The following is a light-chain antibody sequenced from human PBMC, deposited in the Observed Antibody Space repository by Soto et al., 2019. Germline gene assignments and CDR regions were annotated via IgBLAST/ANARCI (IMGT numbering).Light chain of an antibody. Sequence: SVRSKSKDSLAVSLGERASINCKSSQSVLYSSNNKNYLAWYRQKPGQAPRLLIYDASNRATGIPARFSGSGSGTDFTLTISSLEPEDFAVYYCPLRSSWPIPSGHGTRLDIK. CDR3: PLRSSWPIP. CDR2: DAS. J-gene: IGKJ5*01. CDR1: QSVLYSSNNKNY. V-gene: IGKV4-1*01.